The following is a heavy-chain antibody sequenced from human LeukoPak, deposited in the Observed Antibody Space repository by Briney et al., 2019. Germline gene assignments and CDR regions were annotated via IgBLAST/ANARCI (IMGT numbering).Heavy chain of an antibody. Sequence: GGSLRLSCAASGFTFSSYWMRWVRHAPGKGLVWVSRINSDGTSTSYADSVKGRFTISRDNAKNTLYLQMNSLRAEDTAVYYCARALLYYYYDSSGYSTGSDAFDIWGQGTMVTVSS. V-gene: IGHV3-74*01. J-gene: IGHJ3*02. D-gene: IGHD3-22*01. CDR1: GFTFSSYW. CDR3: ARALLYYYYDSSGYSTGSDAFDI. CDR2: INSDGTST.